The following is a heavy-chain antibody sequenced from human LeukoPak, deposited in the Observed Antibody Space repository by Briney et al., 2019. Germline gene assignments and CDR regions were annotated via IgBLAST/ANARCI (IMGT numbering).Heavy chain of an antibody. Sequence: GGSLRLSCAASGFTFSNYAMIWVRQAPGKGLECISTLSGENALIYYADSVKGRFTISRDNSKNTLYLQMSNVRPEDTARYYCARNEAGYHYYIGCWGEGTTVTVSS. D-gene: IGHD1-14*01. CDR1: GFTFSNYA. J-gene: IGHJ6*03. CDR3: ARNEAGYHYYIGC. CDR2: LSGENALI. V-gene: IGHV3-23*01.